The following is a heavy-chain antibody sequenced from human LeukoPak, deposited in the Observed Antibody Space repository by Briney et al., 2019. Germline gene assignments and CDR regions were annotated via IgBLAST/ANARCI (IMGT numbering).Heavy chain of an antibody. J-gene: IGHJ4*02. Sequence: PAETESLTCTVSGGSISGYNWNWIRQPAGKGLEWIGRISTGGNTAYNPSLKSRIPFSLDTTKNQLSLNLTSVTAADTAMYYCARSLVGSTYFDYWDQGTLATVSS. CDR3: ARSLVGSTYFDY. CDR1: GGSISGYN. CDR2: ISTGGNT. D-gene: IGHD2-2*01. V-gene: IGHV4-4*07.